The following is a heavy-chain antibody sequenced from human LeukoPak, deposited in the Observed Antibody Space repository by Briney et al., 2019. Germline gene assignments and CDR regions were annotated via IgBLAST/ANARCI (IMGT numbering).Heavy chain of an antibody. V-gene: IGHV4-59*01. J-gene: IGHJ4*02. CDR2: IYYSGST. D-gene: IGHD3-10*01. Sequence: PSETLSLTCTVSGGSISSYYWSWLRQPPGKGLEWIGYIYYSGSTNYNPSLKSRVTISVDTSKNQLSLKLNSVTAADTAVYYCARSYYGSGSYSVLLDYWGQGTLVTVSS. CDR1: GGSISSYY. CDR3: ARSYYGSGSYSVLLDY.